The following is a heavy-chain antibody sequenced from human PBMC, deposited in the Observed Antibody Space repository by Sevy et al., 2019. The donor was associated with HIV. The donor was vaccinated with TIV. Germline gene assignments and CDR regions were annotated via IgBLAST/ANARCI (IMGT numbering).Heavy chain of an antibody. CDR1: GFTFSKYS. J-gene: IGHJ4*02. V-gene: IGHV3-23*01. CDR2: LSCGCGEI. D-gene: IGHD2-8*01. CDR3: AREGCTKPHDY. Sequence: GGSLRLSCAASGFTFSKYSMSWVRQPPGKGLEWVSTLSCGCGEINHADSLKGRFTISRDNSKNSLYLQMNNLRAEDTAVYYCAREGCTKPHDYWGQGTLVTDSS.